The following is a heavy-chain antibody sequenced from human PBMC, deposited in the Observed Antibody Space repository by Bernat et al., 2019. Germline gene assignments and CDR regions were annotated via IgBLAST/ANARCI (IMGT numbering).Heavy chain of an antibody. CDR3: ARDKLLVGYYDVWSGYYNGGSYYYMDV. V-gene: IGHV4-38-2*02. Sequence: QVQLQESGPGLVKPSETLSLTCAVSGYSISSGYYWGWIRQPPGKGLEWIGSIYHSGSTYYNPSLKSRVTISVDTSKNQFSLKLSSVTAADTAVYYCARDKLLVGYYDVWSGYYNGGSYYYMDVWGKGTTVTVSS. J-gene: IGHJ6*03. CDR2: IYHSGST. D-gene: IGHD3-3*01. CDR1: GYSISSGYY.